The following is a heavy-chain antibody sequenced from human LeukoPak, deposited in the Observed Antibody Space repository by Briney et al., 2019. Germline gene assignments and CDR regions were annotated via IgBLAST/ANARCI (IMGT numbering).Heavy chain of an antibody. V-gene: IGHV3-11*06. J-gene: IGHJ4*02. CDR1: GFTFKDFY. CDR3: ASSRK. CDR2: INHLGSQT. Sequence: GRTLRLSCAASGFTFKDFYMSWVRHPPGKGLEWDSYINHLGSQTDYADSVKGRFTISRDNAKNSLYLQMNSLIDEDTSAYYCASSRKGGEGTLVTVSS.